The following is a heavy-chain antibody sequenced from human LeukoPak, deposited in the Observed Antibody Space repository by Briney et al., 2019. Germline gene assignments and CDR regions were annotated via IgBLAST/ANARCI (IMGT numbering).Heavy chain of an antibody. CDR2: ISGSGGST. J-gene: IGHJ4*02. Sequence: GGSLRLSCAASGFTFSSYAMSWVRQAPGKGLEWVSAISGSGGSTYYADSVKGRFTISRDNSKNTLYLQMNSLRAEDTAVYYCAKDPKAGYSYGYPYYFDYWGQGTLVTVSS. CDR3: AKDPKAGYSYGYPYYFDY. CDR1: GFTFSSYA. D-gene: IGHD5-18*01. V-gene: IGHV3-23*01.